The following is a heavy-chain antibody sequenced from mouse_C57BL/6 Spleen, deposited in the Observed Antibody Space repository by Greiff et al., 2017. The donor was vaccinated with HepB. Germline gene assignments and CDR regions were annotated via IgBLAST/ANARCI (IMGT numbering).Heavy chain of an antibody. V-gene: IGHV5-17*01. CDR3: AMLTCTNY. Sequence: VQLKESGGGLVKPGGSLKLSCAASGFTFSDYGMHWVRQAPEKGLEWVAYISSGSSTIYYADTVKCRFTISRDNAKNTLFLQMTSLRSEDTAMYYCAMLTCTNYWGQGTTLTVSS. D-gene: IGHD2-14*01. CDR2: ISSGSSTI. CDR1: GFTFSDYG. J-gene: IGHJ2*01.